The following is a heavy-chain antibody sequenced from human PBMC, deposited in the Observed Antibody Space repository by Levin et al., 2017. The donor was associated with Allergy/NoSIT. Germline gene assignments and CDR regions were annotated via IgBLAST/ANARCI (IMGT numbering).Heavy chain of an antibody. CDR3: ARSGAQYSSSAAPFDY. V-gene: IGHV1-8*01. Sequence: GASVKVSCKASGYTFTSYDINWVRQATGQGLEWMGWMNPNSGNTGYAQKFQGRVTMTRNTSISTAYMELSSLRSEDTAVYYCARSGAQYSSSAAPFDYWGQGTLVTVSS. D-gene: IGHD6-6*01. J-gene: IGHJ4*02. CDR1: GYTFTSYD. CDR2: MNPNSGNT.